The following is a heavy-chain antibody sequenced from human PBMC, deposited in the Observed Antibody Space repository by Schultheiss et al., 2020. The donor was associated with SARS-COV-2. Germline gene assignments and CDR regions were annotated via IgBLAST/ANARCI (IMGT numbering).Heavy chain of an antibody. CDR2: IIPIFGTA. V-gene: IGHV1-69*13. D-gene: IGHD3-3*01. J-gene: IGHJ1*01. Sequence: SVKVSCKASGGTFSSYAISWVRQAPGQGLEWMGGIIPIFGTANYAQKFQGRVTITADESTSTAYMELSSLRSEDTAVYYCAREYYDFWSGYPHAEYFQHWGQGTLVTVSS. CDR3: AREYYDFWSGYPHAEYFQH. CDR1: GGTFSSYA.